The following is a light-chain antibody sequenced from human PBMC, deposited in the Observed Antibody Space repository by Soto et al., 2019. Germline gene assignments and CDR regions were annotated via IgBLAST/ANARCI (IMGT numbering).Light chain of an antibody. V-gene: IGKV3-15*01. CDR1: QSVSSN. CDR3: QQYDSWLPIT. J-gene: IGKJ5*01. CDR2: GAS. Sequence: EIVMTQSPATLSVSPGERATLSCRASQSVSSNLVWYQQKPGQAPRLLIYGASTRATGVPARFSGSGSGTEFTLTISSLQSEDFAVYYCQQYDSWLPITFGQGTRLEIK.